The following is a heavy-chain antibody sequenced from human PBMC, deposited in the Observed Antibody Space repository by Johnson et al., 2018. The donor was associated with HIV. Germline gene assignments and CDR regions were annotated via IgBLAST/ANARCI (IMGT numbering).Heavy chain of an antibody. V-gene: IGHV3-30*03. J-gene: IGHJ3*02. CDR2: ISFDGTNK. CDR1: GFTFRNYG. D-gene: IGHD1-7*01. Sequence: QVQLVESGGAVVQPGRSLRLSCAASGFTFRNYGMHWVRQAPGKGLEWVAVISFDGTNKYYAESVKGLSTISRYSSKNTLYLQMNSLRAEDTAVYYCARARDWNYGDIWGQGTMVTVSS. CDR3: ARARDWNYGDI.